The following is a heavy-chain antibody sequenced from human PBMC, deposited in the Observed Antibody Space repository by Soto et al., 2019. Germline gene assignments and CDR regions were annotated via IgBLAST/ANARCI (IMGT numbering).Heavy chain of an antibody. CDR2: SNHSGST. D-gene: IGHD5-18*01. Sequence: SETLSLTCAVYGGSFSGYYWSWIRQPPGKGLEWIGESNHSGSTNYNPSLKSRVTISVDTSKNQFSLKLSSVTAADTAVYYCARGGYGLKKSFDYWGQGTMVTVSS. CDR3: ARGGYGLKKSFDY. V-gene: IGHV4-34*01. J-gene: IGHJ4*02. CDR1: GGSFSGYY.